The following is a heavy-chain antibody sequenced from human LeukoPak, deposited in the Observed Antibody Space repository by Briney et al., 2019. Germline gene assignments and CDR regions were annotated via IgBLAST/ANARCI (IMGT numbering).Heavy chain of an antibody. CDR1: GYTFTSYG. V-gene: IGHV1-18*01. CDR3: ARADVAILGVASGY. D-gene: IGHD3-3*01. Sequence: ASVKVSCKASGYTFTSYGINWVRQAPGQGLEWMGWISAYNGNTNYAQKLQGRVTMTTDTSTSTAYMELRSLRSDDTAVYYCARADVAILGVASGYWGQGTLVTVSS. J-gene: IGHJ4*02. CDR2: ISAYNGNT.